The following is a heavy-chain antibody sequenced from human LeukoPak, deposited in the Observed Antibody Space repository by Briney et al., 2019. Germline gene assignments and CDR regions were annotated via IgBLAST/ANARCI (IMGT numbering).Heavy chain of an antibody. D-gene: IGHD3-22*01. Sequence: PSETLSLTCTVSGGSISSYYWSWIRQPPGKGLEWIGCIYYSGSTNYNPSLKSRVTISVDTSKNQFSLKLSSVTAADTAAYYCARDLYDSSGYPHNWFDPWGQGTLVTVSS. V-gene: IGHV4-59*01. CDR3: ARDLYDSSGYPHNWFDP. CDR1: GGSISSYY. J-gene: IGHJ5*02. CDR2: IYYSGST.